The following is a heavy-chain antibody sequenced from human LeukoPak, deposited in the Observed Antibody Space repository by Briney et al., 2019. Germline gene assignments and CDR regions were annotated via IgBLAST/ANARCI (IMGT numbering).Heavy chain of an antibody. CDR3: AKGDYRGPFDY. V-gene: IGHV3-20*04. CDR1: GFIFDDYG. D-gene: IGHD4-17*01. CDR2: INWNGGSI. J-gene: IGHJ4*02. Sequence: PGGSLRLSCAASGFIFDDYGMSWVRHAPGKGLEWVSGINWNGGSIGHGDSVKGRFTISRDNAKNSLYLQMNSLRAEDTAVYYCAKGDYRGPFDYWGQGTLVTVSS.